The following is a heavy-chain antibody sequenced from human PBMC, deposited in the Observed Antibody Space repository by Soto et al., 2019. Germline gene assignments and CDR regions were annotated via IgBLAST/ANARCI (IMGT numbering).Heavy chain of an antibody. V-gene: IGHV3-64*02. CDR2: VDSSGTYT. CDR1: GFTFGGFG. CDR3: ARYSAGIGTTWLDP. Sequence: GVSLRLSCAASGFTFGGFGMYWFRQAPGKGLQFVSAVDSSGTYTYYEDSVKGRFTISRDNSKNTLYLQMGSLRTEDMAVYYCARYSAGIGTTWLDPCGQGTLVTVSS. J-gene: IGHJ5*02. D-gene: IGHD6-13*01.